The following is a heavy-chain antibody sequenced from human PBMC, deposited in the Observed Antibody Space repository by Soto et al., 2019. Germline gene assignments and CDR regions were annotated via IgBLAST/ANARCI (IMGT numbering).Heavy chain of an antibody. V-gene: IGHV1-3*01. CDR3: ARQGSTATTVTTLGY. CDR2: INAANGDT. D-gene: IGHD4-17*01. J-gene: IGHJ4*02. Sequence: ASVKVSCKASGYTITNHALQWVRHSHGQRLEWLGWINAANGDTKYSQKFQGRVTITRDTSATTTYMELSSLRSEDTAVYYCARQGSTATTVTTLGYWGQGTLVTVSS. CDR1: GYTITNHA.